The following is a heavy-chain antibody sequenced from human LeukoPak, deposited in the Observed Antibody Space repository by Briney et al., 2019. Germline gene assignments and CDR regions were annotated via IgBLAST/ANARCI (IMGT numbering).Heavy chain of an antibody. CDR1: GYTFTSYD. CDR3: ARGNSRRKLYYFDY. J-gene: IGHJ4*02. Sequence: ASVKVSCKASGYTFTSYDINWVRQATGQGLEWMGWMNPNSGNTGYAQKFQGRVTMTRNTSISTAYMELSRLRSEDTAVYYCARGNSRRKLYYFDYWGQGTLVTVSS. D-gene: IGHD2/OR15-2a*01. V-gene: IGHV1-8*01. CDR2: MNPNSGNT.